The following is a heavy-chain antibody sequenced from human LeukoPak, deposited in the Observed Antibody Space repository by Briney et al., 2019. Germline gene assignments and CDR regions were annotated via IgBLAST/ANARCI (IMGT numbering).Heavy chain of an antibody. CDR2: IYSGGST. V-gene: IGHV3-66*01. CDR3: AKGPLTEVAGTTWDY. J-gene: IGHJ4*02. Sequence: QTGGSLRLSCAASGFTVSSNYMSWVRQAPGKGLEWVSVIYSGGSTYYADSVKGRFIISRDNSKNTLYLQMNSLRAEDTALYYCAKGPLTEVAGTTWDYWGQGTPVTVSS. D-gene: IGHD6-19*01. CDR1: GFTVSSNY.